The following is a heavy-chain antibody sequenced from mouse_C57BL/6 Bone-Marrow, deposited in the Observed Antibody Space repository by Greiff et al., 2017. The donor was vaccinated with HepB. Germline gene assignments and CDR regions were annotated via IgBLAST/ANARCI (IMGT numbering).Heavy chain of an antibody. Sequence: QVQLQQSGAELVMPGASVKLSCKASGYTFTSYWMHWVKQRPGQGLEWIGEIDPSDSYTNYNQKFKGKSTLTVDKSSSTAYMQLSSLTSEDSAVYYCARSLWSYYFDYWGQGTTLTVSS. CDR2: IDPSDSYT. J-gene: IGHJ2*01. CDR3: ARSLWSYYFDY. V-gene: IGHV1-69*01. CDR1: GYTFTSYW. D-gene: IGHD1-1*02.